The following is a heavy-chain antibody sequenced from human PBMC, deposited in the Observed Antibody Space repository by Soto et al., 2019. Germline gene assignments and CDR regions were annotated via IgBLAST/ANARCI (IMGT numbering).Heavy chain of an antibody. J-gene: IGHJ3*02. D-gene: IGHD3-16*01. CDR3: ATNPRYVGQLSPLAFDI. CDR1: GFTFSSYA. Sequence: GGSLRLSCAASGFTFSSYAMHWVRQAPGKGLEWVAVISYDGSNKYYADSVKGRFTISRDNSKNTLYLQMNSLRAEDTAVYYCATNPRYVGQLSPLAFDIWGQGTMVTVSS. V-gene: IGHV3-30-3*01. CDR2: ISYDGSNK.